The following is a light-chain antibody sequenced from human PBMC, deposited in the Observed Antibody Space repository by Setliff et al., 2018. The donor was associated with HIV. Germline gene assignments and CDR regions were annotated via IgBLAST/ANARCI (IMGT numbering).Light chain of an antibody. CDR3: SSYTFSSTPYV. CDR2: EVS. V-gene: IGLV2-14*01. J-gene: IGLJ1*01. Sequence: QSALAQPASVSASPGQSITISCTGTSGDIGAFTFVSWYQQYPGKAPKLMIYEVSNRPSWVSNRFSGSKSGNTASLTISGLQAEDEADYYCSSYTFSSTPYVFGTGTKVTVL. CDR1: SGDIGAFTF.